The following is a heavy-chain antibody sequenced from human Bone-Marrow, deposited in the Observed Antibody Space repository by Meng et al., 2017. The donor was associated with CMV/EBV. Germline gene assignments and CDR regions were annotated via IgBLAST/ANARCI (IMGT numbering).Heavy chain of an antibody. Sequence: GESLKISCAASGFTFSSYAMSWVRQAPGKGLEWVSAISGSGGSTYYADSVKGRFTISRDNAKNSLYLQMNSVRAEDTAVYYCARDTKPDIVVVPAAIPFDYWGQGTLVTVSS. CDR2: ISGSGGST. D-gene: IGHD2-2*01. CDR3: ARDTKPDIVVVPAAIPFDY. J-gene: IGHJ4*02. V-gene: IGHV3-23*01. CDR1: GFTFSSYA.